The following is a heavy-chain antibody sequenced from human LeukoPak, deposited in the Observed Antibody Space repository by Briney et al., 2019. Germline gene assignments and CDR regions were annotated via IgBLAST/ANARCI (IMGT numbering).Heavy chain of an antibody. CDR2: TYYSGST. Sequence: SETLSLTCTVSGGSISNSYYWGWIRQPPGKGLEWIASTYYSGSTYYNPSLKSRVTIFVDTSKNQFSLKLSSVTAADTAVYFCARLRYNWILPGPDAFDIWGQGTKVTVSS. CDR3: ARLRYNWILPGPDAFDI. CDR1: GGSISNSYY. V-gene: IGHV4-39*01. J-gene: IGHJ3*02. D-gene: IGHD1-1*01.